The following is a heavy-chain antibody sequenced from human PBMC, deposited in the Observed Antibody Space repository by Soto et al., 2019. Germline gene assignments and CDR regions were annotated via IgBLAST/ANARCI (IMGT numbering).Heavy chain of an antibody. CDR2: INPNSGGT. D-gene: IGHD2-8*01. CDR3: ARGGGVNGDIVLMVYAHLGDWFDP. V-gene: IGHV1-2*04. CDR1: GYTFTGYY. J-gene: IGHJ5*02. Sequence: QVQLVQSGAEVKKPGASVKVSCKASGYTFTGYYMHWVRQAPGQGLEWMGWINPNSGGTNYAQKLEGWFNITRDTPISTAYVELSRLRSDDPVVYYCARGGGVNGDIVLMVYAHLGDWFDPWGQGTLVTVSS.